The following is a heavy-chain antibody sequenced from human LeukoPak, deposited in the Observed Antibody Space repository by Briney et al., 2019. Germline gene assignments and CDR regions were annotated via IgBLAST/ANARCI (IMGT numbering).Heavy chain of an antibody. CDR2: IIPIFGTA. J-gene: IGHJ5*02. V-gene: IGHV1-69*05. CDR1: GGTFSSCA. Sequence: ASVKVSCKASGGTFSSCAISWVRQAPGQGLEWMGRIIPIFGTANYAQKFQGRVTITTDESTSTAYMELSSLRSEDTAVYYCASSKWGVWGAKPYNWFDPWGQGTLVTVSS. D-gene: IGHD3-10*01. CDR3: ASSKWGVWGAKPYNWFDP.